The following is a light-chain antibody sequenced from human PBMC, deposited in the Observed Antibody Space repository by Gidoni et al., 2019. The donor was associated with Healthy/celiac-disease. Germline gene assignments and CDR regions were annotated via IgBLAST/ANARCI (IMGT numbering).Light chain of an antibody. CDR1: QGISSY. J-gene: IGKJ4*02. CDR3: QQDYSYPRT. CDR2: AAS. V-gene: IGKV1-8*01. Sequence: AIRMTQSPSSFSASTGDRVTITCRASQGISSYLDWYQQKPGKAPKLLIYAASTLQSGVPARFSGSGSGTDFTLTISCLQSEDFATYYCQQDYSYPRTFGGGTKVEIK.